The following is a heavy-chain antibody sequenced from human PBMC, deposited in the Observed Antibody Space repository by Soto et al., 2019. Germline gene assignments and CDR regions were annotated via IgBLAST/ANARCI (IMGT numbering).Heavy chain of an antibody. D-gene: IGHD3-3*01. J-gene: IGHJ4*02. V-gene: IGHV4-59*08. CDR3: ARGHYDFWSGYFATIDY. CDR2: IHYSGST. Sequence: PSETLSLTCRVSGGSISNYYWSWIRQHTGKGLEWIGYIHYSGSTEYNPSLKSRVTISADTSKNQFSLKLSSVTAADAAVYYCARGHYDFWSGYFATIDYWGQGTLVTVS. CDR1: GGSISNYY.